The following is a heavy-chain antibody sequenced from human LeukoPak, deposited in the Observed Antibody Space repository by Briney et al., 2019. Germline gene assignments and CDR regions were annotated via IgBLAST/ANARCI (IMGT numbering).Heavy chain of an antibody. CDR3: ARAPRGEPPFDY. D-gene: IGHD3-16*01. J-gene: IGHJ4*02. V-gene: IGHV3-73*01. CDR1: GFTFSGSA. Sequence: GGSLKLSCAASGFTFSGSAMHWVRQASGKGLEWVGRIRSKANSYATAYAASVKGRFTISRDDSKNTAYLQMNSLKTEDTAVYYCARAPRGEPPFDYWGQGTLVTVSS. CDR2: IRSKANSYAT.